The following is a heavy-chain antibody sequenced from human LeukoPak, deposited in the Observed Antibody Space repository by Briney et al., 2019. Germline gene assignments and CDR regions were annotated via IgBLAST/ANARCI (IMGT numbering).Heavy chain of an antibody. CDR3: ARDQYYYDSSGYYMSRFRFPDY. J-gene: IGHJ4*02. D-gene: IGHD3-22*01. CDR1: GFTFSSYA. V-gene: IGHV3-30*01. CDR2: ISYDGSNK. Sequence: GGSLRLSCAASGFTFSSYAMHWVRQAPGKGLEWVAVISYDGSNKYYADSVKGRFTISRDNSKNTLYLQMNSLRAEDTAVYYCARDQYYYDSSGYYMSRFRFPDYWGQGTLVTVSS.